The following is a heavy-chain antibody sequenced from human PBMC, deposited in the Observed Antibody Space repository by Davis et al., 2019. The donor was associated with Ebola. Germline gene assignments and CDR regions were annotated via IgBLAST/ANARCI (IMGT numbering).Heavy chain of an antibody. CDR2: IRSKANSYAT. V-gene: IGHV3-73*01. CDR1: GFTFDDYA. CDR3: TSTDDYGDY. Sequence: GGSLRLSCAASGFTFDDYAMHWVRQAPGKGLEWVGRIRSKANSYATAYAASVKGRFTISRDDSKNTAYLQMNSLKTEDTAVYYCTSTDDYGDYWGQGTLVTVSS. J-gene: IGHJ4*02.